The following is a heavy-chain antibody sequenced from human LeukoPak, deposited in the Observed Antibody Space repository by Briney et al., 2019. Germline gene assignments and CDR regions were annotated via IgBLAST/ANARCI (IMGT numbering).Heavy chain of an antibody. D-gene: IGHD6-13*01. J-gene: IGHJ5*02. CDR3: ARHVKFGAAAEGNWFDP. V-gene: IGHV5-51*01. Sequence: GESLKISCQGSGYSFTSYWIGWVRQMPGKGLEWMGIIYPGDSDTRYSPSFQGQVTISADKSISTAYLQWSSLKASDTAMYYCARHVKFGAAAEGNWFDPWGQGTLVTVSS. CDR2: IYPGDSDT. CDR1: GYSFTSYW.